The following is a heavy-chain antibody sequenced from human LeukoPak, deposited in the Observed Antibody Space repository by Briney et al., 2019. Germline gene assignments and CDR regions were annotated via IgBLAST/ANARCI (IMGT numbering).Heavy chain of an antibody. CDR3: ARRLWFGDENAFDI. D-gene: IGHD3-10*01. V-gene: IGHV4-4*07. Sequence: SETLSLTCTVSGGSISSYYWSWIRQPAGKRLEWIGRIYTSGSTNYNPSLKSRVTMSVDTSKNQFSLKLSSVTAADTAVYYCARRLWFGDENAFDIWGQGTMVTVSS. CDR2: IYTSGST. J-gene: IGHJ3*02. CDR1: GGSISSYY.